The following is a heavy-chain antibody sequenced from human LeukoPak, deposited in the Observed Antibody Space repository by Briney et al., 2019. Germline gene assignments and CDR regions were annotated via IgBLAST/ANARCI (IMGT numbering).Heavy chain of an antibody. CDR1: GFTFSNYN. D-gene: IGHD4-23*01. J-gene: IGHJ4*02. Sequence: GGSLRLSCAASGFTFSNYNMNWVRQAPGKGLEWVSSIRSSTTYVYYADSVKGRFTISRDNAKNSLYLQMNSLRAEDTAVYYCARGGKSSPFDYWGQGTLVTVSS. CDR3: ARGGKSSPFDY. V-gene: IGHV3-21*01. CDR2: IRSSTTYV.